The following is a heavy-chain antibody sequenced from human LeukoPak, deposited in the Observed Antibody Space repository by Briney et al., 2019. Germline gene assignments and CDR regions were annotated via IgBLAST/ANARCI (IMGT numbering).Heavy chain of an antibody. CDR2: IYNDGTT. V-gene: IGHV3-66*01. CDR1: GFAVSSHY. CDR3: ARDSYSRY. Sequence: GGSLRLSCAASGFAVSSHYMSWVRQAPGRGLEWVSVIYNDGTTYYADSVKGRFTLSRDTSKNTLYLQMNSLRAEDTAVYYCARDSYSRYWGQGNLVSVSS. J-gene: IGHJ4*02. D-gene: IGHD3-16*01.